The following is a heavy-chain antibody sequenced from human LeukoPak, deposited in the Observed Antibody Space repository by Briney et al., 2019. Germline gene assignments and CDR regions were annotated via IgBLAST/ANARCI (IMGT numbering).Heavy chain of an antibody. CDR1: GFTFSSYG. Sequence: GGSLRLSCAASGFTFSSYGMHWVRQAPGKGLEWVAVISYDGSNKYYADSVKGRFTISRDNSKNTLYLQMNSLRAEDTAVYYCARGDTETIHLDYWGQGSLVTVSS. CDR2: ISYDGSNK. V-gene: IGHV3-30*03. J-gene: IGHJ4*02. D-gene: IGHD5-18*01. CDR3: ARGDTETIHLDY.